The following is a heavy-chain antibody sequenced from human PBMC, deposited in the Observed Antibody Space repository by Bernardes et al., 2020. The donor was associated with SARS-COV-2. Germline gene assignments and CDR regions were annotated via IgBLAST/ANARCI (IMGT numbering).Heavy chain of an antibody. D-gene: IGHD3-3*01. CDR3: ARDDPDSYYFDY. CDR2: IWYDGSNK. V-gene: IGHV3-33*01. CDR1: GFTFSSYG. Sequence: GSLRLSYAASGFTFSSYGMHWVRQAPGKGLEWVAVIWYDGSNKYYADSVKGRFTISRDNSKNTLYLQMNSLRAEDTAVYYCARDDPDSYYFDYWGQGTLVTVSS. J-gene: IGHJ4*02.